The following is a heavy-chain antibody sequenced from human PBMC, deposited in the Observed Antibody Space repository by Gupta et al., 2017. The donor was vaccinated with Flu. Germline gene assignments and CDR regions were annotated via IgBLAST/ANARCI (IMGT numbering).Heavy chain of an antibody. Sequence: EVQLLESGGGLVQPGGSLRLSCAASGVTFSSYAMGWVRQAPGKGLEWVSAISGSGGSTYYADSVKGRFTISRDNSKNTLYLQMNSLRAEDTAVYYCAKDREDIVIRAANDYWGQGTLVTVSS. CDR3: AKDREDIVIRAANDY. V-gene: IGHV3-23*01. CDR1: GVTFSSYA. D-gene: IGHD2-15*01. J-gene: IGHJ4*02. CDR2: ISGSGGST.